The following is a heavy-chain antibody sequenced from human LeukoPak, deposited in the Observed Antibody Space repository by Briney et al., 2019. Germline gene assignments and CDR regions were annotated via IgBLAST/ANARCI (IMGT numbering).Heavy chain of an antibody. Sequence: ASVKVSCKVSGYTLTELSMHWVRQAPGQGLEWMGGIIPIFGTANYAQKFQGRVTITADESTSTAYMELSSLRSEDTAVYYCARDRYYGSGSSSPISYYYYYMDVWGKGTTVTISS. J-gene: IGHJ6*03. CDR3: ARDRYYGSGSSSPISYYYYYMDV. CDR2: IIPIFGTA. D-gene: IGHD3-10*01. V-gene: IGHV1-69*13. CDR1: GYTLTELS.